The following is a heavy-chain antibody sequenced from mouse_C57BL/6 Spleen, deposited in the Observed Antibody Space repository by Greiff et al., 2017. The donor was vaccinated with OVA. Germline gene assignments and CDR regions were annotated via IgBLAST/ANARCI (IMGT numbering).Heavy chain of an antibody. V-gene: IGHV1-54*01. CDR3: ARVALDSSGLLGY. CDR1: GYAFTNYL. CDR2: INPGSGGT. J-gene: IGHJ2*01. D-gene: IGHD3-2*02. Sequence: QVKLKQPGAELVRPGTSVKVSCKASGYAFTNYLIEWVKQRPGQGLEWIGVINPGSGGTNYNEKSKGKATLTADKSSSTAYMQLSSLRLETSAVYSCARVALDSSGLLGYWGQGTTLTVSS.